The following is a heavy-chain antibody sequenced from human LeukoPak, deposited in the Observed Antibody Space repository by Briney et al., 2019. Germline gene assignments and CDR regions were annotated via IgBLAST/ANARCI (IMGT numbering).Heavy chain of an antibody. CDR3: ARAPLTARRPYYYMDV. CDR1: GGTFSSYA. CDR2: IIPIFGTA. V-gene: IGHV1-69*13. Sequence: SVKVSCKASGGTFSSYAISWVRQAPGQGLEWMGGIIPIFGTANYAQKFQGRVTITADESTSTAYMELSSLRSEDTAVSYCARAPLTARRPYYYMDVWGKGTTVTVSS. J-gene: IGHJ6*03. D-gene: IGHD6-6*01.